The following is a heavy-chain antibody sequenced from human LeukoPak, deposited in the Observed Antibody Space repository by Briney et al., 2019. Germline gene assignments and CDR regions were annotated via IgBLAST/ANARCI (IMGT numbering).Heavy chain of an antibody. Sequence: GALVKVSCKASGYTFSSYDINWVRQATGQGLEWMGWMNPNSGNTGYAQKFQGRVTITRNTSISTAYMELSSLRSEDTAVYYCARGMIVVVPAAIPRYGTDAFDIWGQGTMVTVSS. CDR2: MNPNSGNT. CDR3: ARGMIVVVPAAIPRYGTDAFDI. D-gene: IGHD2-2*02. J-gene: IGHJ3*02. CDR1: GYTFSSYD. V-gene: IGHV1-8*03.